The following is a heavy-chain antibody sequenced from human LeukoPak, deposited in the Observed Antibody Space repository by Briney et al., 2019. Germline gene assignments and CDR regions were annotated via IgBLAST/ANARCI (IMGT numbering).Heavy chain of an antibody. CDR3: ARTSVTMIVVVTLDY. J-gene: IGHJ4*02. V-gene: IGHV1-46*01. D-gene: IGHD3-22*01. Sequence: ASVKVSCKAFGYTFTSNYMHWVRQAPGQGPEWMGVISPSGGSTTYAQKFQGRVTITADKSTSTAYMELSSLRSEDTAVYYCARTSVTMIVVVTLDYWGQGTLVTVSS. CDR2: ISPSGGST. CDR1: GYTFTSNY.